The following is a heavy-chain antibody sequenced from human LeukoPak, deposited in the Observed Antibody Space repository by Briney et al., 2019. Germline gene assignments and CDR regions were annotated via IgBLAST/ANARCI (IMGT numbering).Heavy chain of an antibody. CDR3: ARDLGSNFYYALDY. V-gene: IGHV1-18*01. J-gene: IGHJ4*02. Sequence: APVKVSCKASGYTLTSYGISWVRQAPGQGLEWMGWISGYNGNTNYEQKVQGRVTMTTDTSTNTAYMELRSLRSDDTAVYYCARDLGSNFYYALDYWGQGTLVTVSS. CDR1: GYTLTSYG. D-gene: IGHD3-22*01. CDR2: ISGYNGNT.